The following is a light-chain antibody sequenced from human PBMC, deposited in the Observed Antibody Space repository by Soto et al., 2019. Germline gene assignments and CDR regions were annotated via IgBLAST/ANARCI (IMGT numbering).Light chain of an antibody. CDR2: GAS. Sequence: EIVMTQSPATLSVSPGERATLSCRASQSVSSNLAWYQQKPGQAPRLVVYGASTRAAAVPARVSVIRSGIEFTLIISSLHSSDFAVYYLVQYNNWPHTIGQGTKV. CDR1: QSVSSN. J-gene: IGKJ1*01. CDR3: VQYNNWPHT. V-gene: IGKV3-15*01.